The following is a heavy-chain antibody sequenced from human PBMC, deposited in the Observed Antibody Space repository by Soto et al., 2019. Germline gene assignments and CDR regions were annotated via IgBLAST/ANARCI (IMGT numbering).Heavy chain of an antibody. V-gene: IGHV3-73*01. CDR2: IRSKANSYAT. J-gene: IGHJ6*02. CDR3: TMGSLSGYDFTSSYYYYYGMDV. Sequence: PGGSLRLSCAASGFTFSGSAMHWVRQASGKGLEWVGRIRSKANSYATAYAASVKGRFTISRDDSKNTAYLQMNSLKTEDTAVYYCTMGSLSGYDFTSSYYYYYGMDVWGQGTTVTVSS. CDR1: GFTFSGSA. D-gene: IGHD5-12*01.